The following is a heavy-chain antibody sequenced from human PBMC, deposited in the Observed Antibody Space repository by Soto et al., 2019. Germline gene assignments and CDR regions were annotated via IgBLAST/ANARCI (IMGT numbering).Heavy chain of an antibody. D-gene: IGHD3-10*01. CDR3: ARDAPHYGSGSVFDY. CDR1: GYTFTGYY. V-gene: IGHV1-2*04. Sequence: QVQLVQSGAEVKKPGASVKVSCKASGYTFTGYYMHWVRQAPGQGLEWMGWINPNSGGTNYAQKFQGWVTMTRDTSISTAYMELSWLRSDDTAVYYCARDAPHYGSGSVFDYWGQGTLVTVSS. J-gene: IGHJ4*02. CDR2: INPNSGGT.